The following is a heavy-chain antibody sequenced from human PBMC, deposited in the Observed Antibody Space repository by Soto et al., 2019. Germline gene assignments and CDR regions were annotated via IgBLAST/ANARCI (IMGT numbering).Heavy chain of an antibody. CDR3: ARHEGNGNVWPLDY. CDR2: IHYRGST. Sequence: SETLSLTCTVSGDSIGTTHSYWAWIRQSPGKGLEWIGNIHYRGSTYYMPSLRRRVTLSVDTSKNQFSLRLTSVTAEDTAVYYCARHEGNGNVWPLDYWGQGILVTVSS. V-gene: IGHV4-39*01. J-gene: IGHJ4*02. D-gene: IGHD2-8*01. CDR1: GDSIGTTHSY.